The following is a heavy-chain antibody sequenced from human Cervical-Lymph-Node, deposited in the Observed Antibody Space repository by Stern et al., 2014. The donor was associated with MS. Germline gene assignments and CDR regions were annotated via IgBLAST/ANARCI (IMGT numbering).Heavy chain of an antibody. D-gene: IGHD3-22*01. CDR1: GYTFSSYG. CDR2: ISGYNDKT. CDR3: ARVPPYYDTRGRLVQ. Sequence: QDQLVQSGAEVKKPGASVKVSCKASGYTFSSYGISWVRQAPGQGLEWVGWISGYNDKTNYAQKLQGRVTMTTETSTNTVYMELRSLRSDDTAVYYCARVPPYYDTRGRLVQWGQGTLVTVSS. J-gene: IGHJ4*02. V-gene: IGHV1-18*01.